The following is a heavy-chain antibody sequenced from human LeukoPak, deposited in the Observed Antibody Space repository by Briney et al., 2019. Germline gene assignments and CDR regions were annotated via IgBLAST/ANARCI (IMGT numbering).Heavy chain of an antibody. CDR1: GFTFSSYE. CDR3: ARARSIVGVSPFQH. J-gene: IGHJ1*01. V-gene: IGHV3-48*03. Sequence: GGSLRLSCAASGFTFSSYEMNWVRQAPGKGLEWVSYISSSGSTIYYADSVKGRFTISRDNAKNSLYLQMNSLRAEDTAVYYCARARSIVGVSPFQHWGQGTLVTVSS. CDR2: ISSSGSTI. D-gene: IGHD1-26*01.